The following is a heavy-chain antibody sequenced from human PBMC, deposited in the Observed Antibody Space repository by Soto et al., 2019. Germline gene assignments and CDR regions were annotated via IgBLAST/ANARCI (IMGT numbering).Heavy chain of an antibody. J-gene: IGHJ3*01. CDR2: INPDATHT. V-gene: IGHV3-74*01. CDR1: GFAFGSYW. CDR3: ARPTGMAYSAFDV. Sequence: EVQLVESGGGLVQPGGSLRLSCAASGFAFGSYWMHWVRQTPGEGLVGVSRINPDATHTDYADSVEGRFTISRDNANSTLYLELKTVRAEDTGIYYCARPTGMAYSAFDVWGQGTKVTVSS. D-gene: IGHD2-21*01.